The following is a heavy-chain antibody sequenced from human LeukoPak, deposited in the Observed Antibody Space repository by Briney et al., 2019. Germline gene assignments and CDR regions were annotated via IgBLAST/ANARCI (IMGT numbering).Heavy chain of an antibody. V-gene: IGHV3-7*03. Sequence: GGSLRLSCAASGFTFSNYWMAWVRQAPGKGPEWVANINLDGSQKYYVDSVKGRFTISRDNAENSLYLQMNSLRAEDTAVYYCAKKWELPEAFDYWGQGTLVTVSS. CDR1: GFTFSNYW. J-gene: IGHJ4*02. D-gene: IGHD1-26*01. CDR2: INLDGSQK. CDR3: AKKWELPEAFDY.